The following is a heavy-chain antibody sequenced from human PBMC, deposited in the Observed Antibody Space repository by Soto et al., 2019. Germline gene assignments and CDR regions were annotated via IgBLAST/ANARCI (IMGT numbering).Heavy chain of an antibody. CDR3: ARDGSYGAPDY. D-gene: IGHD4-17*01. J-gene: IGHJ4*02. CDR1: GGTFSSYA. V-gene: IGHV1-69*13. Sequence: GASVKVSCKASGGTFSSYAISWVRQAPGQGLECMGGIIPIFGTANYAQKFQGRVTITADESTSTAYMELSSLRSEDTAVYYCARDGSYGAPDYWGQGTLVTVSS. CDR2: IIPIFGTA.